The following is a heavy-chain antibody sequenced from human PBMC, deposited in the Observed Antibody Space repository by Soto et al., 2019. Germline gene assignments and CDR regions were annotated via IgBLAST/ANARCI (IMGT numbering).Heavy chain of an antibody. Sequence: SVKVSCKASGGTFSSYAISWVRQAPGQRLEWMGGIIPIFGTANYAQKFQGRVTITADESTSTAYMELSSLRSEDTAVYYCARSSTTAMVMRYYYGMDVWGQGTTVTVSS. J-gene: IGHJ6*02. CDR2: IIPIFGTA. D-gene: IGHD5-18*01. CDR1: GGTFSSYA. CDR3: ARSSTTAMVMRYYYGMDV. V-gene: IGHV1-69*13.